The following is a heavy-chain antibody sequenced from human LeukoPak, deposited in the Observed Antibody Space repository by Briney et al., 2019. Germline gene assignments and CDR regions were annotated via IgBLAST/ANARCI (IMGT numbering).Heavy chain of an antibody. D-gene: IGHD1-26*01. CDR3: TKPVGAPVRGWFDP. J-gene: IGHJ5*02. CDR1: GFTFNNFA. V-gene: IGHV3-23*01. CDR2: IGASGGSA. Sequence: GGSLRLSCAASGFTFNNFAMSWVRQAPGKGLEWGSSIGASGGSAFYADSVKGRFTSSRDNFRNTLYLQMNYLRVDDTAIYYCTKPVGAPVRGWFDPWGQGTLVTVSS.